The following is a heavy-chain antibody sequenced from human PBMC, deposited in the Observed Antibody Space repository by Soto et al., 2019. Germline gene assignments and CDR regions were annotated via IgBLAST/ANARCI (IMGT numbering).Heavy chain of an antibody. CDR2: IYHSGRT. CDR1: GGSISTYY. CDR3: ARGRGYSGQRRGWFDP. D-gene: IGHD5-12*01. Sequence: QLQLQESGPGLVKPSETLSLTCTVSGGSISTYYWNWIRQPPGKGLEWIGDIYHSGRTNYNPSLKSRVAISVDMSKNQFSLNLSSVTPADTAVYYCARGRGYSGQRRGWFDPWGQGTLVTVSS. V-gene: IGHV4-59*01. J-gene: IGHJ5*02.